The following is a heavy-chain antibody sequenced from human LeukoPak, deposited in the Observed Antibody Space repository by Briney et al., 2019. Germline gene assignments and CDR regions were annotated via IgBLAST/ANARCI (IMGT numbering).Heavy chain of an antibody. CDR3: ARDVGSGSYYWFDP. D-gene: IGHD3-10*01. J-gene: IGHJ5*02. CDR2: ISSSGSTI. V-gene: IGHV3-11*01. Sequence: GGSLRLSCAASGFTFSDYYMSWIRQAPGKGLEWVSYISSSGSTIYYADSVKGRFTISRDNAKYSLYLQMNSLRAEDTAVYYCARDVGSGSYYWFDPWGQGTLVTVSS. CDR1: GFTFSDYY.